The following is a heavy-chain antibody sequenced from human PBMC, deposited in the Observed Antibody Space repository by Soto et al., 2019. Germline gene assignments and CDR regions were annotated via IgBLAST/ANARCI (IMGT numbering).Heavy chain of an antibody. CDR1: GFTFSSYD. J-gene: IGHJ6*02. CDR3: ARVPRKGYYYCCGMDV. CDR2: IGTAADT. V-gene: IGHV3-13*01. Sequence: GGSLRLSCAASGFTFSSYDMHWVRQATGKGLEWVSAIGTAADTYYPGSVKGRFTISRENAKNSLYLQMNSLRAGDTAVYYCARVPRKGYYYCCGMDVWGQGTTVTVS.